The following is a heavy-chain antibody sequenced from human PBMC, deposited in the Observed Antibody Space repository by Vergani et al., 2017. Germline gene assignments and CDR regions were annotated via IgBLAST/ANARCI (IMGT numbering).Heavy chain of an antibody. Sequence: QVQLQESGPGLVKPSQTLSLTCTVPGGPISSGGDYWSWIRQPPGKGLEWIGYIYYSGSTYCNPSLKSRFTISVDTSKKQFSLTLSSVTAAETAVYYCARSLRVAATPVGYFDCWGQGTLVTVAS. CDR1: GGPISSGGDY. CDR3: ARSLRVAATPVGYFDC. V-gene: IGHV4-31*03. D-gene: IGHD2-15*01. J-gene: IGHJ4*02. CDR2: IYYSGST.